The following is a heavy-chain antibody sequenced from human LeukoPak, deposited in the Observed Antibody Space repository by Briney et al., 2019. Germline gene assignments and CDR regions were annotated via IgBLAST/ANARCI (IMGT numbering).Heavy chain of an antibody. J-gene: IGHJ3*02. V-gene: IGHV3-30*03. D-gene: IGHD3-22*01. CDR3: AREFDDSSGYYYLAAFDI. CDR2: ISYDGSYK. Sequence: SGGSLRLSCAASGFTFSSYGMHWVRQAPGKGLEWVAVISYDGSYKYYADSVKGRFTISRDNSKNTLYLQIHSLRAEDTAVYYCAREFDDSSGYYYLAAFDIWGQGTMVTVSS. CDR1: GFTFSSYG.